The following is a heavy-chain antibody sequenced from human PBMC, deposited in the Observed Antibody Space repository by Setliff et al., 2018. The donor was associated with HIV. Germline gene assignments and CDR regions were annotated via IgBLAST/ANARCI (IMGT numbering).Heavy chain of an antibody. J-gene: IGHJ4*02. CDR1: GYSFTSYT. V-gene: IGHV1-3*01. D-gene: IGHD6-19*01. CDR2: INAGKGNT. CDR3: ARDPNQVGTVAGTLDY. Sequence: ASVKVSCKASGYSFTSYTIHWVRQAPGQRLEWMGWINAGKGNTIYSQKLQGRVTITRDTSASTTYMELSSLRSEDTAVYYCARDPNQVGTVAGTLDYWGQGTLVTVSS.